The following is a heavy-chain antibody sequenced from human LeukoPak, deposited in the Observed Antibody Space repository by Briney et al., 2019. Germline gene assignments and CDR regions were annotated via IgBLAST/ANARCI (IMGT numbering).Heavy chain of an antibody. D-gene: IGHD6-13*01. CDR1: GGSFSGYY. CDR2: INHSGST. J-gene: IGHJ4*02. Sequence: SETLSLTCAVYGGSFSGYYGSWIRQPPGKGLEWIGEINHSGSTNYNPSLKSRVTISVDTSKNQFSLKLSSVTAADTAVYYCASSDLVNAAAGSDADYWGQGTLVTVSS. CDR3: ASSDLVNAAAGSDADY. V-gene: IGHV4-34*01.